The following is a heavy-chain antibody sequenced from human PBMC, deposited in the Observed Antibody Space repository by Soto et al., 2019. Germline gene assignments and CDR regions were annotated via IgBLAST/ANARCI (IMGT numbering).Heavy chain of an antibody. Sequence: SVKVSCKASGFTFTSSAMQWVRQARGQRLEWIGWIVVGSGNTNYAQKFQERVTITRDMSISTAYMELSSLRSEDTAVYYCAAALDIVVVPSYYYYYLDVRGKGTTVTVSS. D-gene: IGHD2-2*03. J-gene: IGHJ6*03. CDR3: AAALDIVVVPSYYYYYLDV. CDR2: IVVGSGNT. CDR1: GFTFTSSA. V-gene: IGHV1-58*02.